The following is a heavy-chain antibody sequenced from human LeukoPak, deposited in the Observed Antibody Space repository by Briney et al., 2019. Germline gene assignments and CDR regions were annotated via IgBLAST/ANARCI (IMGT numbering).Heavy chain of an antibody. D-gene: IGHD6-13*01. CDR3: AKDPLHSSSWYYFDY. V-gene: IGHV3-30*02. CDR2: IRYDGSNK. CDR1: GFTFNNYW. Sequence: SGGSLRLSCAASGFTFNNYWMGWVRQAPGKGLEWVAFIRYDGSNKYYADSVKGRFTISRDNSKNTMYLQMNSLRAEDTAVYYCAKDPLHSSSWYYFDYWGQGTLVTVSS. J-gene: IGHJ4*02.